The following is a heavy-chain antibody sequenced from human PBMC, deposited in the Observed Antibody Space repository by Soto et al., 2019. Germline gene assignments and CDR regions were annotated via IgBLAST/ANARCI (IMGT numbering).Heavy chain of an antibody. Sequence: QVLLVQSGAEVKKPGTSVKLSCKASGYIFTAYSMHWVRQAPGQGPQWIGVINPGAGYTKYAQKLQGRVTLTRDTSTNHVYLALSSLRSDDTAVYYCAREKNTGESYTYYDAGGFFQYWGQGTMIAVSS. CDR1: GYIFTAYS. J-gene: IGHJ1*01. CDR2: INPGAGYT. D-gene: IGHD3-16*02. CDR3: AREKNTGESYTYYDAGGFFQY. V-gene: IGHV1-46*04.